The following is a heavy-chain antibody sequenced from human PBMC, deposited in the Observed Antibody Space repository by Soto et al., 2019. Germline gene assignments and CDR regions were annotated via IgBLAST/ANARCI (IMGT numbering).Heavy chain of an antibody. CDR1: GFTFSDYY. CDR2: ISSSGSTI. Sequence: QVQLVESGGGLVKPGGSLRLSCAASGFTFSDYYMSWIRQAPGKGLEWVSYISSSGSTIYYADSVKGRFTISRDNSKNTLYLQMNSLRAEDTAVYYCAKVDSRGPQVDYWGQGTLVTVSS. CDR3: AKVDSRGPQVDY. V-gene: IGHV3-11*01. J-gene: IGHJ4*02. D-gene: IGHD3-22*01.